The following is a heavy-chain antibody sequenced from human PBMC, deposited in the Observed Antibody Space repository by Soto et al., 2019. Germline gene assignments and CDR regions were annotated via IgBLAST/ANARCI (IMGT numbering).Heavy chain of an antibody. V-gene: IGHV4-30-4*02. CDR1: RDSVTSCDFY. J-gene: IGHJ1*01. D-gene: IGHD3-22*01. CDR2: ISYSGNT. CDR3: AGGDYLNRSGYYYFQH. Sequence: LSLTCSFSRDSVTSCDFYWTCVRKSPGKGLEWIGYISYSGNTAYTTSLSSRPNISLDTSKNHLSLKLHAATAADKAVYYCAGGDYLNRSGYYYFQHWGQGTPVTVSA.